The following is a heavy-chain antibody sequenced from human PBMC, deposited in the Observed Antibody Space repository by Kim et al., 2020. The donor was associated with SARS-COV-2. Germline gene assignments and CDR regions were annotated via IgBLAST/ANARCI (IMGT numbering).Heavy chain of an antibody. V-gene: IGHV1-8*01. CDR3: ARGRDAVGATTWEYYFDY. CDR2: MNPNSGNT. CDR1: GYTFTSYD. J-gene: IGHJ4*02. Sequence: ASVKVSCKASGYTFTSYDINWVRQATGQGLEWMGWMNPNSGNTGYAQKFQGRVTMTRNTSISTAYMELSSLRSEDTAVYYCARGRDAVGATTWEYYFDYWGQGTLVTVSS. D-gene: IGHD1-26*01.